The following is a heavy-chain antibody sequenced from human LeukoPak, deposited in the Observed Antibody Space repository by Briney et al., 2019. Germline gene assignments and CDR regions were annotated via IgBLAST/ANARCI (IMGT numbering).Heavy chain of an antibody. CDR3: ARVVVPAAMGYYYYMDV. V-gene: IGHV1-18*01. J-gene: IGHJ6*03. CDR1: GYSFISYG. Sequence: ASVKVSCKASGYSFISYGLSWVRQAPGQGLEWMRWISAYNDITNYAQKFQGRITMTTDTSTSTGYMELRSLRSDDTAVYYCARVVVPAAMGYYYYMDVWGKGTTVTVSS. D-gene: IGHD2-2*01. CDR2: ISAYNDIT.